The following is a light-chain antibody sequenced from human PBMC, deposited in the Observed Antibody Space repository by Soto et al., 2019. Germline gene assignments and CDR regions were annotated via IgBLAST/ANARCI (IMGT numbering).Light chain of an antibody. CDR2: KAS. V-gene: IGKV1-5*03. CDR1: QTISSW. J-gene: IGKJ1*01. Sequence: DIPMTQSPSTLSGSVGDRVTITCRASQTISSWLARYQQKPGKAPKLLIYKASTLKSGVPSRFSGSGSGTEFTLTISSLQPDDFATYYCQHYNSYSEAFGQGTKVELK. CDR3: QHYNSYSEA.